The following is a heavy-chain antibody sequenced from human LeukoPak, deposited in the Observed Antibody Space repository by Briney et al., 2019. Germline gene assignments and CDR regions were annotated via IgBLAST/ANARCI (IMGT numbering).Heavy chain of an antibody. D-gene: IGHD3-22*01. Sequence: GGSLRLSRVASGFTFSSYAMHWVRQAPGKGLEWVAVISYDGSNKYYADSVKGRFTISRDNSKNTLYLQMNSLRAEDTAVYYCARDSLTYYYDSSGFADDAFDIWGQGTMVTVSS. V-gene: IGHV3-30-3*01. J-gene: IGHJ3*02. CDR2: ISYDGSNK. CDR1: GFTFSSYA. CDR3: ARDSLTYYYDSSGFADDAFDI.